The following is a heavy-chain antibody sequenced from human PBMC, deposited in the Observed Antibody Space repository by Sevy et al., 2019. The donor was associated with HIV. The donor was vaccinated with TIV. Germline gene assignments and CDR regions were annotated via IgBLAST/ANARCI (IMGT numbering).Heavy chain of an antibody. CDR1: GFTFSSYE. V-gene: IGHV3-48*03. J-gene: IGHJ4*02. D-gene: IGHD3-22*01. CDR3: ARGRTWTNYYDSSGYYGGFDY. Sequence: GGSLRLSCAASGFTFSSYEMNWVRQAPGKGLEWVSYISSSGSNIYYADSVKGRFTISRDNAKNSLYLQMNSLRAEDTAVYYCARGRTWTNYYDSSGYYGGFDYWGQGTLVTVSS. CDR2: ISSSGSNI.